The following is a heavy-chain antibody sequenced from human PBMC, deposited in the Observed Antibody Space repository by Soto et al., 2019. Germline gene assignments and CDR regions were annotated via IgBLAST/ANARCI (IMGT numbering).Heavy chain of an antibody. D-gene: IGHD6-25*01. CDR3: ARGRGEWQRRGNYYYYYMDV. Sequence: QVQLVQSGAEVKKPGASVKVSCKASGYTFTSYAMHWVRQAPGQSLEWMGWINAGNGNTKYSQKFQGRVTITRVTSVSTAYMEVSSLRAADTAVYYSARGRGEWQRRGNYYYYYMDVWGKGTTVTVS. J-gene: IGHJ6*03. CDR1: GYTFTSYA. CDR2: INAGNGNT. V-gene: IGHV1-3*01.